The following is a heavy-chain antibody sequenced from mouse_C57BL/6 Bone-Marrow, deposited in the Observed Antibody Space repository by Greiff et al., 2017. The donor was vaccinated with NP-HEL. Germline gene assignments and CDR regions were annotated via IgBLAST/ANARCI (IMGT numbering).Heavy chain of an antibody. Sequence: EVMLVESGGGLVKPGGSLKLSCAASGFTFSSYTMSWVRQTPEKRLEWVATISGGGGNTYYPDSVKGRFTIARDNAKNTLYLQMSSLRSEDTAVYYCARHEGLRQGVAYWGQGTLVTVSA. V-gene: IGHV5-9*01. CDR2: ISGGGGNT. CDR1: GFTFSSYT. CDR3: ARHEGLRQGVAY. D-gene: IGHD2-4*01. J-gene: IGHJ3*01.